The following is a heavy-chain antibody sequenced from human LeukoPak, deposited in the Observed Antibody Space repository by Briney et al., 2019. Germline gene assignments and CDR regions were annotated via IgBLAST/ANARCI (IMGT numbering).Heavy chain of an antibody. J-gene: IGHJ4*02. V-gene: IGHV3-30*18. CDR1: GFTFSSYG. CDR2: ISYDGSNK. CDR3: AEGPYYYDSSGYQFDY. Sequence: GGSLRLSCAASGFTFSSYGMHWVRQAPGKGLEWVAVISYDGSNKYYADSVKGRFTISRDNSKNTLYLQMNSLRAEDTAVYYCAEGPYYYDSSGYQFDYWGQGTLVTVSS. D-gene: IGHD3-22*01.